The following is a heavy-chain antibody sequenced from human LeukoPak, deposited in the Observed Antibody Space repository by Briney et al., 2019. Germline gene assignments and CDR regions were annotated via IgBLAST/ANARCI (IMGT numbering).Heavy chain of an antibody. Sequence: ASVKVSCKASGYTFTSYGISWVRQAPGQGLEWKGWISAYNGNTNYAQKLQGRVTMTTDTSTSTVYMELSRLRSEDTAVYYCARDLAGGTAMVVYYYYGMDVWGQGTTVTVSS. CDR2: ISAYNGNT. V-gene: IGHV1-18*01. CDR3: ARDLAGGTAMVVYYYYGMDV. CDR1: GYTFTSYG. D-gene: IGHD5-18*01. J-gene: IGHJ6*02.